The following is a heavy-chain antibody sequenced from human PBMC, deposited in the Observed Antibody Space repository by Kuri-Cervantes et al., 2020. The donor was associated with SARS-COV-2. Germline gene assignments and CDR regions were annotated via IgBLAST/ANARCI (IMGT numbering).Heavy chain of an antibody. CDR3: ASGNDFSLDY. J-gene: IGHJ4*02. V-gene: IGHV4-59*01. Sequence: SQTLSLTCAVYGGSFSGYYWSWIRQSPGRGLEWIGYMYYTGKSNYNPSLESRVSMSLAASESRFFLTLTSVTTADTAIYYCASGNDFSLDYWGQGILVTVSS. CDR1: GGSFSGYY. D-gene: IGHD4-11*01. CDR2: MYYTGKS.